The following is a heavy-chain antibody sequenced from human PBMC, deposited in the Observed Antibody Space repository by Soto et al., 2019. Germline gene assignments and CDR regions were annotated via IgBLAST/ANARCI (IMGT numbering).Heavy chain of an antibody. V-gene: IGHV1-69*13. D-gene: IGHD5-18*01. Sequence: SVKVSCKASGGTFSSYAISWVRQAPGQGLEWMGGIIPIFGTANYAQKFQGRVTITADESTSTAYMELSSLRSEDTAVYYCARDRGYSYGYSLQGYYYGMDVWGQGTTVTVSS. CDR3: ARDRGYSYGYSLQGYYYGMDV. J-gene: IGHJ6*02. CDR2: IIPIFGTA. CDR1: GGTFSSYA.